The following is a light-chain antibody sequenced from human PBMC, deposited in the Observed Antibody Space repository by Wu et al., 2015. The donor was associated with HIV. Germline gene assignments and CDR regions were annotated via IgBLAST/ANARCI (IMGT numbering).Light chain of an antibody. CDR2: DAS. CDR1: RHFSY. Sequence: LSCFYRRQSLTSLPGQSRHFSYLAXYQQTPGKAPRVLIYDASTLQSGVSSRFSGSGSGAHFTLTISGLQREDFAVYFCQQLNSFPLTFGQGSRLEI. V-gene: IGKV1-13*02. CDR3: QQLNSFPLT. J-gene: IGKJ5*01.